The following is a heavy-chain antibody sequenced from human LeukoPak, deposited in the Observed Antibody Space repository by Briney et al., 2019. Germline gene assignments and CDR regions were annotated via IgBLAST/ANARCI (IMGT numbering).Heavy chain of an antibody. D-gene: IGHD2/OR15-2a*01. CDR2: IYPGDSHT. V-gene: IGHV5-51*01. CDR3: ARAGYSNRWDGVDY. Sequence: GESLKISCQGSGYSFPNYWIGWVRQMPGKGLEWMGIIYPGDSHTRYSPSFQGQVTISVDKSINTAYLQWSSLKASDSAMYYCARAGYSNRWDGVDYWGQGTLVTVSS. CDR1: GYSFPNYW. J-gene: IGHJ4*02.